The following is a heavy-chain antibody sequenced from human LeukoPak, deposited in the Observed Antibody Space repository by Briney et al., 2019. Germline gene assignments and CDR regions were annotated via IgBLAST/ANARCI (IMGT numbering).Heavy chain of an antibody. CDR1: GFTFSSYW. D-gene: IGHD3-16*02. V-gene: IGHV3-74*01. CDR3: AKSPSSYDYVWGSYRPYNWFDP. Sequence: GGSLRLSCAASGFTFSSYWMHWVRQAPGKGLVWVSRINSDGSSTTYADSVKGRFTFSRDNSKNTLYLQMNSLRAEDTAVYYCAKSPSSYDYVWGSYRPYNWFDPWGQGTLVTVSS. CDR2: INSDGSST. J-gene: IGHJ5*02.